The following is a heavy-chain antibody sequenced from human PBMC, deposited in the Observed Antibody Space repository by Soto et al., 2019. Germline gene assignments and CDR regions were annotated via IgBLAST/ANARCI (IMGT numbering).Heavy chain of an antibody. V-gene: IGHV1-2*02. Sequence: ASVKVSCKASGYTFTGYYVHWVRQAPGQGLEWMGWINPNSGGTKYPQKFQGRVTMTRDTSIRTVYMSLTGLKSDDTAVYFCARDLAKGGGSAGFDYWGQGTLVTVSS. CDR3: ARDLAKGGGSAGFDY. CDR1: GYTFTGYY. D-gene: IGHD2-15*01. J-gene: IGHJ4*02. CDR2: INPNSGGT.